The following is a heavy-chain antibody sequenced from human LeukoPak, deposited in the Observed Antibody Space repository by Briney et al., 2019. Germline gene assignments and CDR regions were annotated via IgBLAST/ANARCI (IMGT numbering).Heavy chain of an antibody. J-gene: IGHJ4*02. Sequence: SETLSLTCTVSGGSISSGDYYWSWIRQPPGKGLEWIGYIYYSGSPYCNPSLKSRVTISVDMSKNQFSLKLSSVTAADTAVYYCAREPAAMGFDYWGQGTLVTVSS. V-gene: IGHV4-30-4*01. CDR2: IYYSGSP. CDR1: GGSISSGDYY. CDR3: AREPAAMGFDY. D-gene: IGHD2-2*01.